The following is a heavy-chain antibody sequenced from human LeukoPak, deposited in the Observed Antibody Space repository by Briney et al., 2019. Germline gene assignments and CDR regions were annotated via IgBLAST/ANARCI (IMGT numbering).Heavy chain of an antibody. D-gene: IGHD1-1*01. CDR2: ISYDGSNK. CDR1: GFTFSSYG. Sequence: GGSLRLSCAASGFTFSSYGMHWVRQAPGKGLEWVAVISYDGSNKYYADSVKSRFTISRDNSKNTLYLQMNSLRAEDTAVYYCAKGVEKGYWGQGTLVTVSS. V-gene: IGHV3-30*18. CDR3: AKGVEKGY. J-gene: IGHJ4*02.